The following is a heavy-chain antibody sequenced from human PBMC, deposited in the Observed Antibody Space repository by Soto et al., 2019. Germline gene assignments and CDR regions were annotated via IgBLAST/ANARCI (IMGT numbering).Heavy chain of an antibody. Sequence: PGVSLRLSCAASGSTFSSYSMNWVRQAPGKGLEWVSSISSSSSYIYYADSVKGRFTISRDNAKNSLYLQMNSLRAEDTAVYYCARALGSQFDYWGQGTLVTVSS. CDR2: ISSSSSYI. CDR3: ARALGSQFDY. CDR1: GSTFSSYS. V-gene: IGHV3-21*01. J-gene: IGHJ4*02.